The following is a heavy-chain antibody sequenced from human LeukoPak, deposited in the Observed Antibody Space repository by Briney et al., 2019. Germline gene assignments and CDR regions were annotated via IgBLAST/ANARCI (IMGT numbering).Heavy chain of an antibody. D-gene: IGHD2-21*02. CDR2: INHSGST. CDR3: ARGRRVVVTATPPLRFDP. V-gene: IGHV4-34*01. Sequence: SETLSLTCAVYGGSFSGYYWSWIRQPPGKGLEWIGEINHSGSTNYNPSLKSRVTTSVDTSKNQFSLKLSSVTAADTAVYYCARGRRVVVTATPPLRFDPWGQGTLVTVSS. J-gene: IGHJ5*02. CDR1: GGSFSGYY.